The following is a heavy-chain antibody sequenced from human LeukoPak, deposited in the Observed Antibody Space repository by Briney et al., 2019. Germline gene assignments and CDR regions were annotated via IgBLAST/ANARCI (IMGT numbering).Heavy chain of an antibody. V-gene: IGHV3-48*01. CDR2: ISTGGGTI. J-gene: IGHJ4*02. CDR1: GFSFSSYS. Sequence: GGSLRLSCAASGFSFSSYSMNWVRQAPGKGLEWVSYISTGGGTIYYADSLKGRFTISRDNAKNSVYLQMNSLRAEDTALYYCARVRGYSYGYVDYWGQGTLVTVSS. CDR3: ARVRGYSYGYVDY. D-gene: IGHD5-18*01.